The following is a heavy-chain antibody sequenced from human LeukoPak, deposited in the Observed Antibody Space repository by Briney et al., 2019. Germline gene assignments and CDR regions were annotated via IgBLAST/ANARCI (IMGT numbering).Heavy chain of an antibody. V-gene: IGHV4-39*01. CDR2: AFSSGSN. CDR1: SDSLRSNSYY. Sequence: SETLSLTCAVSSDSLRSNSYYWGWVRQPPGTGLEWIGSAFSSGSNLYNPSLSSRASIYIDTSKKYFSLRLTSVIAADTAVYHCVRHNSGMVQLWIDHWGQGTRVIVSS. CDR3: VRHNSGMVQLWIDH. D-gene: IGHD3-16*01. J-gene: IGHJ4*02.